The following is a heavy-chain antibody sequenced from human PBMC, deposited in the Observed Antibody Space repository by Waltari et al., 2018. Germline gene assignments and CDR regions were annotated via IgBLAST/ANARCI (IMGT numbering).Heavy chain of an antibody. J-gene: IGHJ4*02. CDR3: ARGRYCSGGNCYFDY. CDR2: INPDGGEK. D-gene: IGHD2-15*01. CDR1: GLIFNGYW. V-gene: IGHV3-7*01. Sequence: EEYLVESGGGLVQPGGSLRLSCTVHGLIFNGYWVPWVRQGPGKGLEWVATINPDGGEKYYVDPVKGRFTISRDNAKYLLFLQVSSLRVEDMAVYYCARGRYCSGGNCYFDYWGQGTQVTVSS.